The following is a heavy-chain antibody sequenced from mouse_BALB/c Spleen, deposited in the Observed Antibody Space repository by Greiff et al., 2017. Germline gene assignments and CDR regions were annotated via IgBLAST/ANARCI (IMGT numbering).Heavy chain of an antibody. CDR2: IDPSDSET. V-gene: IGHV1S127*01. J-gene: IGHJ4*01. D-gene: IGHD2-10*02. CDR3: ARKKEYPGYYAMDY. Sequence: QVQLQQSGPQLVRPGASVKISCKASGYSFTSYWMHWVKQRPGQGLEWIGMIDPSDSETRLNQKFKDKATLTVDKSSSTAYMQLSSPTSEDSAVYYCARKKEYPGYYAMDYWGQGTSVTVSS. CDR1: GYSFTSYW.